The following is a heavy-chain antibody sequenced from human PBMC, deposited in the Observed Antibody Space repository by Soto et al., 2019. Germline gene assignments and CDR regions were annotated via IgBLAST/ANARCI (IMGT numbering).Heavy chain of an antibody. CDR2: IHYTGAT. CDR3: ARHPPDSHSGGFDL. J-gene: IGHJ3*01. V-gene: IGHV4-59*08. D-gene: IGHD3-3*02. Sequence: QVQLQESGPGLVKPSETLSLTCTVSGGSISGYYWSWIRQPPGKGLEWIAYIHYTGATNYNPSLKSRVTISVDTSMNHFSLKLNSVTPADTAVYYCARHPPDSHSGGFDLWGQGTVVTVSS. CDR1: GGSISGYY.